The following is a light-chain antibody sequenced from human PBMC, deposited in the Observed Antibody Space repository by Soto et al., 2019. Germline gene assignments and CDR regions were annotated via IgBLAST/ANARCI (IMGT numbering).Light chain of an antibody. CDR3: QHYNSYSEA. V-gene: IGKV1-5*03. J-gene: IGKJ1*01. Sequence: DIPMTQSPSTLSGSVGDSVTITCRDSQTISSWLAWYQQKPGKAPKLLIYKASTLKSGVPSRLSGSGSGTEFTLTIISLQPDDFATYYCQHYNSYSEAFGQGTKVELK. CDR2: KAS. CDR1: QTISSW.